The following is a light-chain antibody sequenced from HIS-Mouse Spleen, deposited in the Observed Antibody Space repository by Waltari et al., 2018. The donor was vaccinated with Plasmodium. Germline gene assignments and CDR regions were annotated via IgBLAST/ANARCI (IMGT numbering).Light chain of an antibody. Sequence: QSALTQPPSESGSPGQSVTIPCTGTSSDVGGYNYFSWYQQHPGKAPTLMIYEVSKRPSGVPDRFSGSKSGNTASLTVSGLQAEDEADYYCSSYAGSNNLVFGGGTKLTVL. J-gene: IGLJ2*01. CDR1: SSDVGGYNY. CDR3: SSYAGSNNLV. V-gene: IGLV2-8*01. CDR2: EVS.